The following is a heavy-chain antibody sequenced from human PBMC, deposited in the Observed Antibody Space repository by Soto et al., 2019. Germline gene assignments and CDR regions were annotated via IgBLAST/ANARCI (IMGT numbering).Heavy chain of an antibody. V-gene: IGHV1-69*02. Sequence: QVQLVQSGAEVKKPGSSVKVSCKASGGTFSSYTISWVRQAPGQGLEWMGRIIPILGIANYAQKFQGRVTITADKSPSTAYMELSSLRSEDTAVDYCARGELPRHDAFDIWGQGTMVTVSS. J-gene: IGHJ3*02. D-gene: IGHD1-26*01. CDR1: GGTFSSYT. CDR3: ARGELPRHDAFDI. CDR2: IIPILGIA.